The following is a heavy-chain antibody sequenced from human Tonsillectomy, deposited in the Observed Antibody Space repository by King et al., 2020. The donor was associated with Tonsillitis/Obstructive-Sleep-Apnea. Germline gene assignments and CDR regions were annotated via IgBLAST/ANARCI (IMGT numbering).Heavy chain of an antibody. Sequence: DQLVQSGSELKKPGASVKVSCKASGYTFTKYAMNWVRQAPGQGLEWMGWINTNTGNPTYGQGFTGRFVFSLDTSVSTAYVQISSLKAEDTAVYSCARPRPIGQGSYYFYGLDVWGQGTTVTVSS. CDR2: INTNTGNP. CDR3: ARPRPIGQGSYYFYGLDV. CDR1: GYTFTKYA. J-gene: IGHJ6*02. V-gene: IGHV7-4-1*02.